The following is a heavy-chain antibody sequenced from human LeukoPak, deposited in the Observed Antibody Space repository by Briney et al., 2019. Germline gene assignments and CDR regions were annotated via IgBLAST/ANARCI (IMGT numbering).Heavy chain of an antibody. CDR3: ARKYYYDSSGYPNYYFDY. V-gene: IGHV1-18*01. CDR1: GYTFTSYG. Sequence: ASVKVSCKASGYTFTSYGISWVRQAPGQGLEWMGWISAYNGNTNYAQKLQGRVTMTTDTSTSTAYMELRSLRSDDTAVYYCARKYYYDSSGYPNYYFDYWGQGTLVTVSS. D-gene: IGHD3-22*01. CDR2: ISAYNGNT. J-gene: IGHJ4*02.